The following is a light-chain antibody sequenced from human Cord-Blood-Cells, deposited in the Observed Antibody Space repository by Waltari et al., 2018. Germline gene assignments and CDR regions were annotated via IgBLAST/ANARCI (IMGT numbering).Light chain of an antibody. J-gene: IGLJ1*01. CDR2: KDS. CDR3: QSADSSGTYPYV. Sequence: SYELTQPPSVSVSPGQTARITCSGDALPKQYAYWYQQKPGQAPGLGIYKDSERPPGIPERFSGSSSGTTVTLTISGVQAEDEADYYCQSADSSGTYPYVFGTGTKVTVL. V-gene: IGLV3-25*03. CDR1: ALPKQY.